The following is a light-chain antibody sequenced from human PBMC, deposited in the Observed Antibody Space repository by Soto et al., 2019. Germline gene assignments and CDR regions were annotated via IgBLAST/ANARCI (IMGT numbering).Light chain of an antibody. J-gene: IGLJ1*01. CDR3: GSWDSSLSAYV. Sequence: QSVMTQPPSVSAAPGQRVPISCSGSSYNIGGNSVSWYQQLPGTAPKLLIYDDDKRPSGIPDRFSGSKSGTSATLGITGFQTGDEADYYCGSWDSSLSAYVFGTGTKLTVL. CDR2: DDD. CDR1: SYNIGGNS. V-gene: IGLV1-51*01.